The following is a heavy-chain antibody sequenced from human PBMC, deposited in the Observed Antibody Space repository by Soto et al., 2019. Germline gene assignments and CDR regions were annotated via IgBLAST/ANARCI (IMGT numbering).Heavy chain of an antibody. J-gene: IGHJ4*02. CDR3: ARRSSSWYLGYY. V-gene: IGHV1-18*01. CDR2: ISGYNGNT. CDR1: GGTFSSYT. D-gene: IGHD6-13*01. Sequence: ASVKVSCKASGGTFSSYTISWVRQAPGQGLEWMGWISGYNGNTNYAQNLQGRITMITDTSTSTAHMELRSLRPDDTAVYYCARRSSSWYLGYYWGQGTLVTVSS.